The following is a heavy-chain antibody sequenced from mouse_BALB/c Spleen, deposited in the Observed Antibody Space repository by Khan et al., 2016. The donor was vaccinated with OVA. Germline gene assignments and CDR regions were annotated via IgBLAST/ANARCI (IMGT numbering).Heavy chain of an antibody. V-gene: IGHV2-6-1*01. CDR1: GFSLTNYG. CDR2: IWSDGST. CDR3: ARQPYYQYNLMAY. J-gene: IGHJ4*01. Sequence: QVQLKQSGPGLVAPSQSLSITCTISGFSLTNYGVHWVRQPPGKGLEWLVVIWSDGSTTYNSALKSRLTISKDNSKSQVFLKMNSLKSEDTAVYFCARQPYYQYNLMAYWGQGTSVTVSS. D-gene: IGHD2-10*01.